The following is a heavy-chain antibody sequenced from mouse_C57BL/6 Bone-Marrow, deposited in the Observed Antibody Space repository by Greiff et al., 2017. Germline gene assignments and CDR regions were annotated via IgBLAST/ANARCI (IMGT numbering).Heavy chain of an antibody. J-gene: IGHJ4*01. Sequence: QVQLQQSGAELVRPGTSVMMSCTASGYTFTNYWIGWAKQRPGHGLEWIGDIYPGGGYTNYNETFKGKATLTADKSSSTSYMQFSSLTSEDTAIYYCARSRDDAMDYWGQGTSVTVSS. CDR2: IYPGGGYT. CDR3: ARSRDDAMDY. CDR1: GYTFTNYW. D-gene: IGHD3-3*01. V-gene: IGHV1-63*01.